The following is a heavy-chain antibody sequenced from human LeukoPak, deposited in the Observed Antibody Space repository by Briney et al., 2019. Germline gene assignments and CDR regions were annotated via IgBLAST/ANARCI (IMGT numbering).Heavy chain of an antibody. CDR3: ARDRGRVAGEYFDY. Sequence: AGSLRLSCAASGFTFSDVYKSWIRQAPGKGLEWVSYISSSGSSTKYADSVKGRFTISRDNAKNSLYLQMNSLRVEDTAVYYCARDRGRVAGEYFDYWGQGTLVTVSS. V-gene: IGHV3-11*06. CDR2: ISSSGSST. CDR1: GFTFSDVY. J-gene: IGHJ4*02. D-gene: IGHD6-19*01.